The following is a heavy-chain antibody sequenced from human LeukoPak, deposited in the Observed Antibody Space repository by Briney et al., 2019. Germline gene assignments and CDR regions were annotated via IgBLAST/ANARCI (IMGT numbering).Heavy chain of an antibody. J-gene: IGHJ4*02. CDR3: ARERDGTFDY. V-gene: IGHV3-30-3*01. CDR2: ISYDGSNK. Sequence: GGSLRLSCAASGFTFSSYAMHWVRQAPGKGLEWVAVISYDGSNKYYADSVKGRFTISRDNSRNTLYLQMNSLRAEDTAVYYCARERDGTFDYWGQGTLVTVSS. D-gene: IGHD6-13*01. CDR1: GFTFSSYA.